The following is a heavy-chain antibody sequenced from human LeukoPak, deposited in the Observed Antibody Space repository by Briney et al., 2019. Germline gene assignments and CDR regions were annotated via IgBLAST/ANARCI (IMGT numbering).Heavy chain of an antibody. V-gene: IGHV4-34*01. CDR1: DGSFSGYY. J-gene: IGHJ5*01. CDR3: ARRPRGVIIKTWFDS. Sequence: PSETLSLTCAVYDGSFSGYYCSWIRQPPGKGLEWIGEINHSGSANYNPPLKSRVTILLDMSKNQFSLNLSSVTAADTAVYYCARRPRGVIIKTWFDSWGQGTLVTVSS. D-gene: IGHD3-10*01. CDR2: INHSGSA.